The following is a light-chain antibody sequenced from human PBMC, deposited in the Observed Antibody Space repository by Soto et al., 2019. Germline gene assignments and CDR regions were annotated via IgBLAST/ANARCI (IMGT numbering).Light chain of an antibody. CDR3: QQSYSTPLT. Sequence: DIQMTQSPSYLSASVGDRFTSTCRASQSISSYLNWYQQKQGKAPKXXIYAASSLQSGVPSRFSGGGYGTDFNLTISSLQTEDFATYSCQQSYSTPLTFGGGTKVDIK. J-gene: IGKJ4*01. CDR2: AAS. CDR1: QSISSY. V-gene: IGKV1-39*01.